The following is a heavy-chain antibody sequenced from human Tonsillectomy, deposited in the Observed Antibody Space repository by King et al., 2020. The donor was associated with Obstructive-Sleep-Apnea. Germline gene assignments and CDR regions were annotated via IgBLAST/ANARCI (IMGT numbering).Heavy chain of an antibody. CDR2: ISSDSAYI. Sequence: VQLVESGGGLVKPGGSLRLSCSGSGFPFSSYSLDWVRQAPGKGLEWVSSISSDSAYIFYADSVKGRFTISRDNAKNSIFLQMDNLRVEDTALYYCARDDQLVPGFDYWGQGTLVSVSS. CDR1: GFPFSSYS. D-gene: IGHD6-6*01. V-gene: IGHV3-21*01. CDR3: ARDDQLVPGFDY. J-gene: IGHJ4*02.